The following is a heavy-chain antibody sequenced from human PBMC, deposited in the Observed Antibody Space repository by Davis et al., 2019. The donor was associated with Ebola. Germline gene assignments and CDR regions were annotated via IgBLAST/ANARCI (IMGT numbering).Heavy chain of an antibody. CDR1: GGTFSSYT. Sequence: SVKVSCKASGGTFSSYTISWVRQAPGQGLEWMGGIIPVFGTTNYAQKFQGRVTFTADESTSTAYMELSSLRSEDTAVYYCAREEIVVVVAATDFYYYYGMDVWGKGTTVTVSS. CDR2: IIPVFGTT. CDR3: AREEIVVVVAATDFYYYYGMDV. D-gene: IGHD2-15*01. V-gene: IGHV1-69*13. J-gene: IGHJ6*04.